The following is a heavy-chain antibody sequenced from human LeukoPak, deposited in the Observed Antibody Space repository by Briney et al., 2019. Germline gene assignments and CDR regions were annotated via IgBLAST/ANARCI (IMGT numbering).Heavy chain of an antibody. Sequence: PGGSLRLSCAASGFTFDDYAMHWVRQAPGKGLEWVSGISWNSGSIGYADSVKGRFTISRDNAKNSLYLQMNSLRAEDTALYYCAKGVGAHHTPSAFDIWGQGTMVTVSS. D-gene: IGHD1-26*01. CDR2: ISWNSGSI. CDR3: AKGVGAHHTPSAFDI. J-gene: IGHJ3*02. V-gene: IGHV3-9*01. CDR1: GFTFDDYA.